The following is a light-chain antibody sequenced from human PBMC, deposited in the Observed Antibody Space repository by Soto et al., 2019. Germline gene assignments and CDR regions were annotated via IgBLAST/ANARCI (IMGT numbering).Light chain of an antibody. V-gene: IGKV1-5*01. J-gene: IGKJ1*01. CDR2: HAS. CDR1: QTINNW. CDR3: QHYNSYPWT. Sequence: IQLTQYPSTLSATIRNRVTITFRASQTINNWLAWYQQKPGKAPNLLIYHASNLETGVPSRFSGSAFGTEFTLTISSLQPDDFATYYCQHYNSYPWTFGQGTKVDIK.